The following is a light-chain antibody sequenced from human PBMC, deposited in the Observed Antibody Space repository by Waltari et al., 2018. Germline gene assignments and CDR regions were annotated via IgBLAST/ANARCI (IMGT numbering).Light chain of an antibody. Sequence: DIQMTQSPSSLSASVGDRVTITCRASQSVSNNLNWFQQKPGKAPKLLIYAASSLQSGVPSRFSGSGSGTDFTLTISSLQLEDFATDYCQQSYTTPPTFGQGTKVEIK. V-gene: IGKV1-39*01. CDR1: QSVSNN. CDR3: QQSYTTPPT. J-gene: IGKJ1*01. CDR2: AAS.